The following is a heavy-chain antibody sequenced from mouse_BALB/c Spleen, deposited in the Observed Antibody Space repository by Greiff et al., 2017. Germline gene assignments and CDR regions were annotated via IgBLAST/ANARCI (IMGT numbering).Heavy chain of an antibody. Sequence: QVQLQQSGAELVRSGASVKMSCKASGYTFTSYNMHWVKQTPGQGLEWIGYIYPGNGGTNYNQKFKGKATLTADTSSSTAYMQISSLTSEDSAVYFCARSEDTPYGNYVTFAYWGQGTLVTVSA. CDR2: IYPGNGGT. D-gene: IGHD2-1*01. J-gene: IGHJ3*01. CDR1: GYTFTSYN. CDR3: ARSEDTPYGNYVTFAY. V-gene: IGHV1-12*01.